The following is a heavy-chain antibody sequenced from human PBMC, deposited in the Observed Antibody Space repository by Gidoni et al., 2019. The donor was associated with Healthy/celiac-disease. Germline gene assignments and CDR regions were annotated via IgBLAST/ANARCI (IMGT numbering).Heavy chain of an antibody. V-gene: IGHV3-23*01. CDR2: ISGSGGST. CDR1: GFTFSSYA. D-gene: IGHD1-26*01. J-gene: IGHJ4*02. CDR3: AKDPHGGSYSTPFDY. Sequence: EVQLLESGGGLVQPGGSLRLPCAASGFTFSSYAMSWVRQAPGKGLGWVSAISGSGGSTYYADSVKGRFTISRDNSKNTLYLQMNSLRAEDTAVYYCAKDPHGGSYSTPFDYWGQGTLVTVSS.